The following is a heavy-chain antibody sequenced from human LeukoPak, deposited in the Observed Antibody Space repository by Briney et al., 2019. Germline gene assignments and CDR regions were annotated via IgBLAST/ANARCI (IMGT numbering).Heavy chain of an antibody. CDR3: ATTMRGIDFDY. D-gene: IGHD3-16*01. J-gene: IGHJ4*02. V-gene: IGHV1-18*01. CDR1: GYAFTSYG. Sequence: ASVKVSCKAAGYAFTSYGISWVRQAPGQGLEWMGWISAYNGNTNYAQKLQGRVTMTTDTSTSTAYMELRSLRSDDTAVYYCATTMRGIDFDYWGQGTLVTVSS. CDR2: ISAYNGNT.